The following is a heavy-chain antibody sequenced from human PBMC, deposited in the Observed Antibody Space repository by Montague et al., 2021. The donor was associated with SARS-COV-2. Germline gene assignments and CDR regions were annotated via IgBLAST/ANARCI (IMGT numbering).Heavy chain of an antibody. Sequence: SETLSLTCTVSGYSISTGYYWGWIRQPPGKGLEWIGTIYHSGSTYFNPSLKSRVTISVDTSKNQFSLNLSSVTAADTAVNYCAKVAGSHDTFDIWGRGTMVTVSS. V-gene: IGHV4-38-2*02. J-gene: IGHJ3*02. CDR3: AKVAGSHDTFDI. D-gene: IGHD6-19*01. CDR2: IYHSGST. CDR1: GYSISTGYY.